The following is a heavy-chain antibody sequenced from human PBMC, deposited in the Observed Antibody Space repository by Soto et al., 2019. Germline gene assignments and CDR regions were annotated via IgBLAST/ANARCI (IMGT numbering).Heavy chain of an antibody. V-gene: IGHV5-51*03. CDR3: ARITYYYGSGSYYGMDV. D-gene: IGHD3-10*01. Sequence: GEALKISCEGSGYSVTSYCIAWVRQIPGKSLEPRGSLYPGVSDTRSSPSIQGQVRIFADNFNRTACLLWSSLKASDTAMYYCARITYYYGSGSYYGMDVWGQGSTVTISS. J-gene: IGHJ6*02. CDR1: GYSVTSYC. CDR2: LYPGVSDT.